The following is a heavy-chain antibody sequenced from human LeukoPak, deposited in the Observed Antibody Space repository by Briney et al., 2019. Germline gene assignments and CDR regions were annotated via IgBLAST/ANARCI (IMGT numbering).Heavy chain of an antibody. CDR2: ISGSGGST. CDR3: AKDRQLLLRGFEY. V-gene: IGHV3-23*01. J-gene: IGHJ4*02. CDR1: GFTFSSYA. Sequence: GGSLRLSCAASGFTFSSYAMSWVRQAPGKGLEWVSAISGSGGSTYYADSVKGRFTISRDNSKNTLYLQLNSLRAEDTAVYYCAKDRQLLLRGFEYWGQGTLVTVSS. D-gene: IGHD3-22*01.